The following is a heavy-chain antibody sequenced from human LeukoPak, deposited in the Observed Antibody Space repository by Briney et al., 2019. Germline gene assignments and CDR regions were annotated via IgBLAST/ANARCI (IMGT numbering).Heavy chain of an antibody. J-gene: IGHJ4*02. V-gene: IGHV3-7*01. CDR1: GFTLSSYW. CDR2: IKQDGSAI. CDR3: ARGVDY. Sequence: GGSLRLSCAASGFTLSSYWMSWVRQAPGRGLEWVANIKQDGSAIYYVDSVKGRFTISRDNSKNTLYLQMNSLRAEDTAVYYCARGVDYWGQGTLVTVSS.